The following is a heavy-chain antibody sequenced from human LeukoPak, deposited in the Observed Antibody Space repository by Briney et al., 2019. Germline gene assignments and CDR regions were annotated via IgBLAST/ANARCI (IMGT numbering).Heavy chain of an antibody. D-gene: IGHD3-22*01. CDR3: AKALDYYDSSGYYLGYYFDY. CDR1: GFNFSGYA. V-gene: IGHV3-23*01. Sequence: GGSLRLSCAASGFNFSGYAMSWVRQAPGKGLEWVSAISGSGGSTYYADSVKGRFTISRDNSKNTLYLQVNSLRAEDTAVYYCAKALDYYDSSGYYLGYYFDYWGQGTLVTVSS. J-gene: IGHJ4*02. CDR2: ISGSGGST.